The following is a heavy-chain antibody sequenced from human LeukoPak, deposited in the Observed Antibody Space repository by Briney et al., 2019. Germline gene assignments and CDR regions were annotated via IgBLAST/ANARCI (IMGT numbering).Heavy chain of an antibody. CDR1: GGTFSSYA. V-gene: IGHV1-69*04. J-gene: IGHJ5*02. CDR2: IIPILGIA. CDR3: ARDRIAAAGPNWFDP. D-gene: IGHD6-13*01. Sequence: GSSVKVSCKASGGTFSSYAISWVRQAPGQGLEWMGRIIPILGIANYAQKFQGRVTITADKSTSTAYMELSSLRSEDTAVYYCARDRIAAAGPNWFDPWGQGTLVTVSS.